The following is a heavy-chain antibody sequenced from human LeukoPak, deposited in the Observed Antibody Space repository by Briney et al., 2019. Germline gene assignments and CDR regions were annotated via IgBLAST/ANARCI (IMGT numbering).Heavy chain of an antibody. CDR1: GGSVSSGSYY. D-gene: IGHD5-18*01. CDR3: ARREGYSYGFDY. J-gene: IGHJ4*02. Sequence: SETLSLTCTVSGGSVSSGSYYWSWIRQPPGKGLEWIGYIYYSGSTNYSPSLKSRVTISVDTSKNQFSLRLSSVTAADTAVYYCARREGYSYGFDYWGQGTLVTVSS. CDR2: IYYSGST. V-gene: IGHV4-61*01.